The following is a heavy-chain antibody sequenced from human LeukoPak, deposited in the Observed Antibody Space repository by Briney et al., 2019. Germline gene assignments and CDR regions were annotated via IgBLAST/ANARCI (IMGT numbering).Heavy chain of an antibody. CDR3: AQDGDYYASGSYFQH. CDR2: INPNSGGT. Sequence: ASVKVSCKASGYTFTGYYMHWVRQAPGQGLEWMGWINPNSGGTNYAQKFQGRVTMTRDTSISTAYMELSRLRSDDTAVYYCAQDGDYYASGSYFQHWGQGTLVTVSS. J-gene: IGHJ1*01. CDR1: GYTFTGYY. V-gene: IGHV1-2*02. D-gene: IGHD3-10*01.